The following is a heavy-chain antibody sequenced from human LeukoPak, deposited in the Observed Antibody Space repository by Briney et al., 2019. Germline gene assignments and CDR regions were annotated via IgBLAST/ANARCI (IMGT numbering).Heavy chain of an antibody. CDR3: VRHSTDYGDYNWFDP. CDR1: GFTVSSNY. D-gene: IGHD4-17*01. Sequence: PGGSLRLSCAASGFTVSSNYMSWVRQAPGKGLEWVSVIYSGGSTYYADSVKGRFTISRDNSKNTLYLQMNSLRAEDTAVYYCVRHSTDYGDYNWFDPWGQGTLVTVSS. V-gene: IGHV3-66*02. J-gene: IGHJ5*02. CDR2: IYSGGST.